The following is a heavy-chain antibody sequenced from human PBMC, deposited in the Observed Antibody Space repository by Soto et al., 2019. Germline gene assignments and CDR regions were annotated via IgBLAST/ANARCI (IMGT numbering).Heavy chain of an antibody. CDR1: GFSFSSYS. CDR3: GRDRRFGNGYNLGFDY. V-gene: IGHV3-30-3*01. Sequence: QVQLVESGGGVVQPGRSLRLSCAASGFSFSSYSMHWVRQAPGKGLEWVAVVSFDGSNKYYANSVKDRFTVSRDNSKNTMYVQMNSLNPEDTAVYYCGRDRRFGNGYNLGFDYWGQGTLVTVSS. CDR2: VSFDGSNK. J-gene: IGHJ4*02. D-gene: IGHD1-1*01.